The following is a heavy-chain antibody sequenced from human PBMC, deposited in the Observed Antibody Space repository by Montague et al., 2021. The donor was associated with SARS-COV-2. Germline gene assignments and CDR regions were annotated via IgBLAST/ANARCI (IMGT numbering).Heavy chain of an antibody. J-gene: IGHJ4*02. CDR3: AIENTVATFGGPYYIDS. Sequence: SGSTNYNPSLTSLVPISVDTSKNQFSLKLSAVTAADTAVYYCAIENTVATFGGPYYIDSWGQGTLVTGSA. D-gene: IGHD5-12*01. CDR2: SGST. V-gene: IGHV4-59*01.